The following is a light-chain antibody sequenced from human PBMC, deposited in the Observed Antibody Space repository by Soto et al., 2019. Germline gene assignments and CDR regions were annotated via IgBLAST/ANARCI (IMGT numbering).Light chain of an antibody. CDR2: GAS. CDR3: QQYSKWPT. CDR1: QSVNSN. J-gene: IGKJ2*01. Sequence: EIVMTQSPATLSMSPGERATLSCRASQSVNSNLAWYQQKPGQAPSLLIYGASTRATGIPARFSGSGSGTELTLTISSLQSEDFAVYYCQQYSKWPTFGQGTKLEI. V-gene: IGKV3-15*01.